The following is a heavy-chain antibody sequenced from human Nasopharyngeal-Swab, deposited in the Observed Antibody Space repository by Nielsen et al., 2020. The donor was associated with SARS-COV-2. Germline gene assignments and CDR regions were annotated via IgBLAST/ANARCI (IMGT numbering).Heavy chain of an antibody. J-gene: IGHJ5*02. Sequence: ASVKVSCKVSGYTLTELSMHWVRQAPGKGLEWMGGFDPEDGETIYAQKFQGRVTMTEDASTDTAYMELSSLRSEDTAVYYCATRGSTSFNWFDPWGQGTLVTVSS. CDR3: ATRGSTSFNWFDP. D-gene: IGHD2-2*01. CDR1: GYTLTELS. V-gene: IGHV1-24*01. CDR2: FDPEDGET.